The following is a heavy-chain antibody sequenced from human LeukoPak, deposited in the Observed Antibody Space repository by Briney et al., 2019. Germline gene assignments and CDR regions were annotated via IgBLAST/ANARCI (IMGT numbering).Heavy chain of an antibody. V-gene: IGHV3-11*01. CDR3: ARDRLGDYDHSGYYDK. D-gene: IGHD3-22*01. Sequence: PGGSLRLSCAASGFTFSDYYMSWIRQAPGKGLEWVSYICDSGRTIYYADSVKGRFAISRDNAKNSVYLQMNNLGAEDTAVYYCARDRLGDYDHSGYYDKWGQGTLVTVSS. CDR2: ICDSGRTI. CDR1: GFTFSDYY. J-gene: IGHJ4*02.